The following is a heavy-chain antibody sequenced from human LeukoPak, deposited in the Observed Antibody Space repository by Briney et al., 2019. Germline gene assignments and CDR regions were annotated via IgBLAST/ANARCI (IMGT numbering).Heavy chain of an antibody. D-gene: IGHD3-22*01. CDR1: GGTFSSYA. Sequence: ASVKVSCKASGGTFSSYAISWVRQAPGQGLEWMGGIIPIFGTANYAQKFQGRVTITADESTSTAYMELSSLRSEDTAVYYCACAWYYYDSSGSVDYWGQGTLVTVSS. V-gene: IGHV1-69*13. CDR2: IIPIFGTA. CDR3: ACAWYYYDSSGSVDY. J-gene: IGHJ4*02.